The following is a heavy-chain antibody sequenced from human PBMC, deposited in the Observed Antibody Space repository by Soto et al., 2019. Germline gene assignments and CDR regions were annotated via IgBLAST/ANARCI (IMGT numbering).Heavy chain of an antibody. CDR1: EFTFNSYA. J-gene: IGHJ4*02. Sequence: GGSLRLSCVASEFTFNSYAMSWVRQAPGMGLEWVSSIIGSGAITYYADSVKGRFTISRDNSKSTLYLQMNSLRVEDTALYYCAKDARDTGGNRGIDYWGQGTLVTVSS. V-gene: IGHV3-23*01. CDR3: AKDARDTGGNRGIDY. D-gene: IGHD2-15*01. CDR2: IIGSGAIT.